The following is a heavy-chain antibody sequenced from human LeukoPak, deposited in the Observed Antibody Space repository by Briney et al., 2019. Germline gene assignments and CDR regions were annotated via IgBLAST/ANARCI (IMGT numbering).Heavy chain of an antibody. J-gene: IGHJ4*02. CDR1: GFTFSSYW. CDR2: ICPDGTVT. Sequence: GGSLRLSCAASGFTFSSYWMHWVRQAPGKGPMWVSRICPDGTVTNYADSVKARFIISRDNARNTVYLQMNSLRVEDTAVYYCVRDFRSADYWGQGTLVTVSS. V-gene: IGHV3-74*01. CDR3: VRDFRSADY.